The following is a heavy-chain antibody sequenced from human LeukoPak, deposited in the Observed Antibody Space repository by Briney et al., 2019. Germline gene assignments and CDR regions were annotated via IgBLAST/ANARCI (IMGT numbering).Heavy chain of an antibody. CDR1: GFTFSLYA. J-gene: IGHJ4*02. D-gene: IGHD6-13*01. CDR3: AKDGYSSSWYYFDY. Sequence: GGSLRLSCAASGFTFSLYAMSWVRQAPGKGLEWVSGIRGSGGNTYYADSVKGRFTISRDNSKNTLCLQMNSLRAEDTAVYYCAKDGYSSSWYYFDYWGQGTLVTVSS. V-gene: IGHV3-23*01. CDR2: IRGSGGNT.